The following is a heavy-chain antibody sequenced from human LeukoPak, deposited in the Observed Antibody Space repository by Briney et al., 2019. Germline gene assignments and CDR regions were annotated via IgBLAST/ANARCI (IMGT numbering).Heavy chain of an antibody. Sequence: SGPTLVNPTQTLTLTCTFSGFSLSTSGVGVGWIRQPPGKALEWLALIYWNDDKRYSPSLKSRLTITKDTSKNQVVLTMTNMDPVDTATYYCAHKGPANYPRSFDIWGQGTMVTVSS. CDR1: GFSLSTSGVG. D-gene: IGHD3-10*01. J-gene: IGHJ3*02. V-gene: IGHV2-5*01. CDR2: IYWNDDK. CDR3: AHKGPANYPRSFDI.